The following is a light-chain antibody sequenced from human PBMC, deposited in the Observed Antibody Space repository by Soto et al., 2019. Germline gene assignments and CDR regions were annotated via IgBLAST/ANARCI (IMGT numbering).Light chain of an antibody. V-gene: IGLV1-51*01. J-gene: IGLJ1*01. CDR1: SSDIGGNS. CDR3: GSWDSSLSAYV. Sequence: QSVLTQPPSVSAAPGQRVTISCSGSSSDIGGNSVSWYQQLPGTAPKLLIYDDNKRPSGIPDRFSGSKSGTSATLGITGFQTGDEADYYCGSWDSSLSAYVFGTGTKV. CDR2: DDN.